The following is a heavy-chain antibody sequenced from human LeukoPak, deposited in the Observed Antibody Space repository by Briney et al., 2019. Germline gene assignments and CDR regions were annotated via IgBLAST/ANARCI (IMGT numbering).Heavy chain of an antibody. CDR1: GFTFSSYS. CDR2: ISSSSSYI. CDR3: ARAVERLGELSFPDY. V-gene: IGHV3-21*01. J-gene: IGHJ4*02. D-gene: IGHD3-16*02. Sequence: GGPLRLSCAASGFTFSSYSMNWVRQAPGKGLEWVSSISSSSSYIYYADSVKGRFTTSRDNAKNSLYLQMNSLRAEDTAVYYCARAVERLGELSFPDYWGQGTLVTVSS.